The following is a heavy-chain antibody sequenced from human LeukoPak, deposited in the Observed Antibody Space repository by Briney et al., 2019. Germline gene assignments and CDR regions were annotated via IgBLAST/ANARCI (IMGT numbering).Heavy chain of an antibody. CDR2: IYYSAST. Sequence: SETLSLTFTVSGGSISSSSYCCGWIRQPPGKWLEWIGSIYYSASTYYNPSLTSRITISVDTSNTPLSLKLSSVSAADTAVSYGARDGHPYYDFWSGYYTGVHYFDYWGQGTMVTVSS. D-gene: IGHD3-3*01. CDR3: ARDGHPYYDFWSGYYTGVHYFDY. V-gene: IGHV4-39*07. CDR1: GGSISSSSYC. J-gene: IGHJ4*02.